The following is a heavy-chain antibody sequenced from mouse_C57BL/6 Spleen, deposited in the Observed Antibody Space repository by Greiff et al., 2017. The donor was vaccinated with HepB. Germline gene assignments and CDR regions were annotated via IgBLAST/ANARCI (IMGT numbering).Heavy chain of an antibody. D-gene: IGHD1-2*01. Sequence: VMLVESGAELVKPGASVKISCKASGYAFSSYWMNWVKQRPGKGLEWIGQIYPGDGDTNYNGKFKGKATLTADKSSSTAYMQLSSLTSEDSAVYFCARCDSLLLLAMDYWGQGTSVTVSS. CDR2: IYPGDGDT. V-gene: IGHV1-80*01. CDR3: ARCDSLLLLAMDY. J-gene: IGHJ4*01. CDR1: GYAFSSYW.